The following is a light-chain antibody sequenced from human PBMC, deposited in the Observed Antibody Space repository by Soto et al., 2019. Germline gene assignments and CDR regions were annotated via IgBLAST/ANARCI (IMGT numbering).Light chain of an antibody. CDR3: QQSYSTPIT. J-gene: IGKJ5*01. Sequence: DIVMTQSPDSLAVSLGERVTINCKSSQSVLFSSNNKNYLAWYQQKPGQPPKLLIYWASTRESGVPNRFSGSGSGTDFTLTISSLQAEDVAVYYCQQSYSTPITFGQGTRLEIK. CDR2: WAS. V-gene: IGKV4-1*01. CDR1: QSVLFSSNNKNY.